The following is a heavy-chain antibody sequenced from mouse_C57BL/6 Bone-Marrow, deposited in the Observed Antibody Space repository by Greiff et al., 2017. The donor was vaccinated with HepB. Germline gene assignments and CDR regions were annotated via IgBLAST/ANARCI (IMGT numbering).Heavy chain of an antibody. D-gene: IGHD1-1*01. J-gene: IGHJ1*03. CDR3: ARHIYYYGSSPYWYFDV. Sequence: VQLKESGGGLVQPGGSLKLSCAASGFTFSDYYMYWVRQTPEKRLEWVAYISNGGGSTYYPDTVKGRFTISRDNAKNTLYLQMSRLKSEDTAMYYCARHIYYYGSSPYWYFDVWGTGTTVTVSS. CDR2: ISNGGGST. V-gene: IGHV5-12*01. CDR1: GFTFSDYY.